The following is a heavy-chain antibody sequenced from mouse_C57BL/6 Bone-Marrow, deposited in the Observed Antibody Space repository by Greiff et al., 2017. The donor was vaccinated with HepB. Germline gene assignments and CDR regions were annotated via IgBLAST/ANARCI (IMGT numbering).Heavy chain of an antibody. Sequence: QVHVKQPGAELVRPGTSVKLSCKASGYTFTSYWMHWVKQRPGQGLEWIGVIDPSDSYTNYNQKFKGKATLTVDTSSSTAYMQLSSLTSEDSAVYYCARSWFAYWGQGTLVTVSA. CDR3: ARSWFAY. CDR1: GYTFTSYW. CDR2: IDPSDSYT. J-gene: IGHJ3*01. V-gene: IGHV1-59*01.